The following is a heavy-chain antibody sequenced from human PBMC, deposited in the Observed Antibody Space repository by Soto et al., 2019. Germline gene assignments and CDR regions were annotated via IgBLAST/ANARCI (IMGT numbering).Heavy chain of an antibody. J-gene: IGHJ2*01. CDR1: GYTFTSYG. CDR2: ISGNNGNT. D-gene: IGHD2-2*01. V-gene: IGHV1-18*01. CDR3: ARDGYCSSRRCFDL. Sequence: QVQLVQSGAEVKKPGASVKVSCKASGYTFTSYGITWVRQAPGQGLEWMGWISGNNGNTNYAQKLQGRVTMTTDTXXNTAYIELRSRGSDDTAMYYCARDGYCSSRRCFDLWGRGTLVTVSS.